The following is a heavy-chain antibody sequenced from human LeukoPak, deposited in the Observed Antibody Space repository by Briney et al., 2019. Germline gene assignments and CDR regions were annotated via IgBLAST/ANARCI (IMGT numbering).Heavy chain of an antibody. D-gene: IGHD6-13*01. CDR1: GSTFSSDS. CDR3: ARDYSSIPFDY. Sequence: GGSLRLSCAASGSTFSSDSMNWVRQAPGKGLEWVSSISSSSSYIYYADSVKGRFTISRDNAKNSLYLQMHGLRAEDTAVYYCARDYSSIPFDYWGQGTLVTVSS. V-gene: IGHV3-21*01. CDR2: ISSSSSYI. J-gene: IGHJ4*02.